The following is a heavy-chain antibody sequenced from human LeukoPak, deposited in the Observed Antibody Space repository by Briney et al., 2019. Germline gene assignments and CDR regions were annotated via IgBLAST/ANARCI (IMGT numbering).Heavy chain of an antibody. Sequence: GGSLRLSCAASGFTFSSYAMHWVRQAPGRGLEWVAVISYDGSNKYYADSVKGRFTISRDNSKNTLYLQMNSLRAEDTAVYYCARDSWDTAMVFPDYWGQGTLVTVSS. CDR3: ARDSWDTAMVFPDY. CDR1: GFTFSSYA. V-gene: IGHV3-30*04. J-gene: IGHJ4*02. D-gene: IGHD5-18*01. CDR2: ISYDGSNK.